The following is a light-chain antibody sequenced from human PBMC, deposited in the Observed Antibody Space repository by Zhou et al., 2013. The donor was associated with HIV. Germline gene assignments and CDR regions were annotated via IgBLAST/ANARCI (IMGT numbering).Light chain of an antibody. J-gene: IGKJ2*01. V-gene: IGKV3-11*01. CDR3: QQYANSPQT. CDR2: GVS. Sequence: EIVMTQSPATLSVSPGERATLSCRASQSVSSYLDWYQQKPGQAPRLLIYGVSNRATGIPARFSGSGSGTDFTLTISSLEPEDFAVYYCQQYANSPQTFGQGTKVEIK. CDR1: QSVSSY.